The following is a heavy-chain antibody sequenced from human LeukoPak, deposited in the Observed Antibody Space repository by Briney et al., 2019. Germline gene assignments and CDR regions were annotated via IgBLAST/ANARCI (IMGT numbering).Heavy chain of an antibody. CDR2: IYSGGAT. J-gene: IGHJ4*02. CDR1: GFTFNNYA. D-gene: IGHD3-10*01. Sequence: GGSLRLSCAASGFTFNNYAMSWVRQAPGKGLEWVSVIYSGGATYYADSVKGRFTISRDNSKNTLYLQMNSLRAEDTAVYYCAREASGSPPYYFDYWGQGTLVTVSS. CDR3: AREASGSPPYYFDY. V-gene: IGHV3-53*01.